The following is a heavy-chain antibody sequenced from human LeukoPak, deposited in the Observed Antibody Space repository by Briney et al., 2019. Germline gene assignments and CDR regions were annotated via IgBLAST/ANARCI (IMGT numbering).Heavy chain of an antibody. CDR3: ARDSVVIISTDFDY. CDR1: GYTFTSNY. D-gene: IGHD3-22*01. J-gene: IGHJ4*02. Sequence: ASVKVSCKAFGYTFTSNYMHWVRQAPGQGLEWMGWINPKSGGTKYAQKFQGRVTMTRDTSISTAYMELSRLSSDDTAVYFCARDSVVIISTDFDYWGQGTLVTVSS. V-gene: IGHV1-2*02. CDR2: INPKSGGT.